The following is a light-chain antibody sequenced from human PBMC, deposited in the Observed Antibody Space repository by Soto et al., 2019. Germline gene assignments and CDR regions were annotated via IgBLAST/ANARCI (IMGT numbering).Light chain of an antibody. CDR1: QGIRND. V-gene: IGKV1-6*01. Sequence: IQMTQSPSSLSASVLDIFTITFRASQGIRNDLDWFQQKPGKAPKLLIYAASNLQSGVPARFSGSGSGTDFTLTISSLQPEDFATYYCLQKYFYPFTFGPGTKVDIK. J-gene: IGKJ3*01. CDR2: AAS. CDR3: LQKYFYPFT.